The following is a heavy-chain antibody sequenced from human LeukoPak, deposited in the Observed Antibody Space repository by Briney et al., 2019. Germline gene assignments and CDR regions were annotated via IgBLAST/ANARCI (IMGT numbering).Heavy chain of an antibody. CDR2: ISGSGGST. J-gene: IGHJ5*02. CDR1: GFTFSSYA. V-gene: IGHV3-23*01. D-gene: IGHD3-3*02. CDR3: AKVPTVLGDAERDWFDP. Sequence: GGSLRLSCAASGFTFSSYAMSWVRQAPGKGLEWVSAISGSGGSTYSADSVKCRFTISRENSKNTLYLQMNSLRAEDTTVYYCAKVPTVLGDAERDWFDPWGQGTLVTVSS.